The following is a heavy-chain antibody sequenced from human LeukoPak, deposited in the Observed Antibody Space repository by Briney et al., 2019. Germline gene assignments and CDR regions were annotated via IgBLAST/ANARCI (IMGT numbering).Heavy chain of an antibody. CDR1: GFTFSSYS. J-gene: IGHJ4*02. D-gene: IGHD3-22*01. V-gene: IGHV3-21*01. Sequence: GGSLRLSCAASGFTFSSYSMNWVRQAPGKGLEWVSSISSSSSYIYYADSVKGRFTISRDNSKNTLYLQMNSLRAEDTAVYYCARSYYEYYYDSSGYYRPYFDYWGQGTLVTVSS. CDR2: ISSSSSYI. CDR3: ARSYYEYYYDSSGYYRPYFDY.